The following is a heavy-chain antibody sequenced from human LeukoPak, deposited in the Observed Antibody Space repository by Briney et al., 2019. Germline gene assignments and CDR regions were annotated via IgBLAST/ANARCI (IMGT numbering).Heavy chain of an antibody. Sequence: GGSLRLSCAASGFTFSSYWMHWIRQVPGKGLVWVSRIKNDGSITTYADSVKGRFTTSRDNAKNTLYLQMNSLRPEDTAVYYCAEGGGPDSWGQGTLVTVSS. J-gene: IGHJ4*02. CDR2: IKNDGSIT. D-gene: IGHD2-15*01. V-gene: IGHV3-74*01. CDR1: GFTFSSYW. CDR3: AEGGGPDS.